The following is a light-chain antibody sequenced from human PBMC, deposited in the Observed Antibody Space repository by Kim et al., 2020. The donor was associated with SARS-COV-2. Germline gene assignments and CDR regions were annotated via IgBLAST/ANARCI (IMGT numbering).Light chain of an antibody. Sequence: SYELTQPPSVSVAPGKTARITCGGNNIGSKSVHWYQQKPGKAPVLVIYYDSDRPSGIPERFSGSNSGNTATLTISRVEAGDEADYYCQVWDSSDHVVFGGGTQLTVL. CDR3: QVWDSSDHVV. CDR1: NIGSKS. V-gene: IGLV3-21*04. J-gene: IGLJ2*01. CDR2: YDS.